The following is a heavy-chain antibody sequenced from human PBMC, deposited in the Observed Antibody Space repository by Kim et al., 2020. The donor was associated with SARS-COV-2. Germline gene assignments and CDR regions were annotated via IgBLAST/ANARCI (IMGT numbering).Heavy chain of an antibody. CDR3: ARDRWAGSSFDALDI. J-gene: IGHJ3*02. D-gene: IGHD6-19*01. CDR2: INDIGNT. V-gene: IGHV4-59*12. Sequence: SETLSLTCTISGGSMTVYYWNWIRQAPGKGLEWIGCINDIGNTKYNPSLKSRVVVTADASKSQFSLGLSSVTSADTAVYYCARDRWAGSSFDALDIWGLG. CDR1: GGSMTVYY.